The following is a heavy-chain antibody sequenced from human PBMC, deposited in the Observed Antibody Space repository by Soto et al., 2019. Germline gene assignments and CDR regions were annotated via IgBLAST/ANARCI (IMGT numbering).Heavy chain of an antibody. CDR3: AKDSNYGSGSPGYYYYMDV. CDR1: GFTFSSYG. V-gene: IGHV3-30*18. J-gene: IGHJ6*03. Sequence: GGSLRLSCAASGFTFSSYGMHWVRQAPGKGLEWVAVISYDGSNKYYADSVKGRFTISRDNSKNTLYLQMNSLRAEDTAVYYCAKDSNYGSGSPGYYYYMDVWGKGTTVTVSS. D-gene: IGHD3-10*01. CDR2: ISYDGSNK.